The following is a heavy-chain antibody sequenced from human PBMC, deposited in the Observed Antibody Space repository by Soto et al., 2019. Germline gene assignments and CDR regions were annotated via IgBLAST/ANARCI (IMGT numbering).Heavy chain of an antibody. CDR1: GGSISSGGYY. CDR2: IYYSGST. CDR3: ARIPGSSSSGGWIDY. J-gene: IGHJ4*02. V-gene: IGHV4-31*03. D-gene: IGHD6-6*01. Sequence: QVQLQESGPGLVNPSQTLSLTCTVSGGSISSGGYYWSWIRQHPGKGLEWIGYIYYSGSTYYNPSLKSRVTISVDTSKNQFSLKLSSVTAADTAVYYCARIPGSSSSGGWIDYWGQGTLVTVSS.